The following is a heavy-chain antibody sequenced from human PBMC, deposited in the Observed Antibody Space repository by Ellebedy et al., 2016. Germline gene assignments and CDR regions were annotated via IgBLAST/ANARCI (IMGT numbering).Heavy chain of an antibody. V-gene: IGHV1-3*01. CDR3: AREIIAAGNRWFDP. CDR1: GNSFISHS. Sequence: ASVKVSCKTSGNSFISHSIHWVRQAPGQSLEWMGWINAGNGNTRYSQMLQGRVTLSRDTSATTVYMELSTLRSEDTGVYYCAREIIAAGNRWFDPWGQGTLVTVSS. J-gene: IGHJ5*02. D-gene: IGHD6-19*01. CDR2: INAGNGNT.